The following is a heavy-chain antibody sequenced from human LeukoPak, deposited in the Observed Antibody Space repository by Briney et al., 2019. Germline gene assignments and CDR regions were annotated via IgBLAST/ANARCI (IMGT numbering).Heavy chain of an antibody. J-gene: IGHJ5*02. CDR1: GYTFTGYY. CDR3: AREFVTAAGISPWFDP. V-gene: IGHV1-2*04. CDR2: INPNSGGT. Sequence: ASVKVSCKASGYTFTGYYMHWVRQAPGQGLEWMGWINPNSGGTNYAQKFQGWVTMTRDTSISTAYMELSRLRSDDTAVYYCAREFVTAAGISPWFDPWGQGTLVTVSS. D-gene: IGHD6-13*01.